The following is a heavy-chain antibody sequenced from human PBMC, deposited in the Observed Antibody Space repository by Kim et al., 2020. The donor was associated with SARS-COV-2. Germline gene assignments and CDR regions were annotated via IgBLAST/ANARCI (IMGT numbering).Heavy chain of an antibody. D-gene: IGHD2-21*02. V-gene: IGHV3-74*01. CDR3: ARDIVVVTASPDYYYYGMDV. J-gene: IGHJ6*02. Sequence: RFTISRDNAKNTLYLQMNSLRAEDTAVYYCARDIVVVTASPDYYYYGMDVWGQGTTVTVSS.